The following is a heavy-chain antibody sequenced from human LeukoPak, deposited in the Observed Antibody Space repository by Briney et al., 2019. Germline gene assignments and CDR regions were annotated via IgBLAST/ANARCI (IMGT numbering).Heavy chain of an antibody. CDR3: ARLLTIFGFDP. CDR1: GGSFSGYY. D-gene: IGHD3-3*01. V-gene: IGHV4-34*01. Sequence: SEALSLTCAVYGGSFSGYYWSWIRQPPGKGLEWIGEINHSGSTNYNPSLKSRVTISVDTSKNQFSLKLSSVTAADTAVYYCARLLTIFGFDPWGQGTLVTVSS. J-gene: IGHJ5*02. CDR2: INHSGST.